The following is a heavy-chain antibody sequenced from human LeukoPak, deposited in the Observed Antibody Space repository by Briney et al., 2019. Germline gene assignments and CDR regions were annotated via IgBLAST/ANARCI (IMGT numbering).Heavy chain of an antibody. Sequence: SETLSLTCTVSGGSISSYYWSWVRQPAGKGLEWIGRIYTSGSTNYNPSLKSRVTMSVDTSKNQSSLKLSSVTAADTAVYYCARDQGYDSSGYYGGYYFDYWGQGTRVTVSS. CDR1: GGSISSYY. CDR2: IYTSGST. CDR3: ARDQGYDSSGYYGGYYFDY. J-gene: IGHJ4*02. V-gene: IGHV4-4*07. D-gene: IGHD3-22*01.